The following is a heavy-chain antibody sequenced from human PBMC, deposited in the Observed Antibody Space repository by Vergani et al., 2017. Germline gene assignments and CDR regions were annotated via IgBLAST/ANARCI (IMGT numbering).Heavy chain of an antibody. CDR1: GGSLSSYY. CDR2: NQYSGST. V-gene: IGHV4-59*01. D-gene: IGHD3-22*01. Sequence: QVQLQESGPGLVKPSETLSLTCTVSGGSLSSYYWSWIRQPPGKGLEWIGYNQYSGSTEYNPSLKSRIPISVDTSKNQFSLKLSAVTAPDTAGYYCARGGVVSTYYCMDVWGKGTTVTVSS. CDR3: ARGGVVSTYYCMDV. J-gene: IGHJ6*03.